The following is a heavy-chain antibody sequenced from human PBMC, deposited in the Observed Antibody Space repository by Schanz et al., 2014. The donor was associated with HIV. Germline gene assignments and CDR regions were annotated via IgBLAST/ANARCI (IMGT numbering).Heavy chain of an antibody. CDR2: ISYDGSNK. J-gene: IGHJ3*02. D-gene: IGHD3-16*01. Sequence: VQLVESGGALVKPGGSLRLSCTASGFSFNDVWMSWVRQAPGKGLEWVAVISYDGSNKYYGDSVKGRFNISRDNSKNTLYLQVNSLGAEDTAVYYCARDPRGRGIDAFDIWGQGTMVTVSS. CDR1: GFSFNDVW. CDR3: ARDPRGRGIDAFDI. V-gene: IGHV3-30*03.